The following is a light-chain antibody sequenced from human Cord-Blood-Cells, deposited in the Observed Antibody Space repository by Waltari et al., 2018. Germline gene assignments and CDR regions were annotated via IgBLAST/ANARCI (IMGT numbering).Light chain of an antibody. CDR1: SSDVGGYNY. Sequence: QSALTQPAPVSGSPGQSTTISCTGTSSDVGGYNYVTWYQQHPGKAPKLMIYDVSNRPSGVSKRFSGSKSGNTASLTISGLQAEDEADYYCSSYTSSSTWVFGGGTKLTVL. V-gene: IGLV2-14*01. CDR2: DVS. CDR3: SSYTSSSTWV. J-gene: IGLJ3*02.